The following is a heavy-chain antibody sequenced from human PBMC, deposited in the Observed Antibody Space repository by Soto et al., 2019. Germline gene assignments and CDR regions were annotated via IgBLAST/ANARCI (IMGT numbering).Heavy chain of an antibody. CDR3: ARDRAYPYAFDI. CDR2: ISHGSTTI. V-gene: IGHV3-11*01. Sequence: QVQLVESGGGLVKPGGSLRLSCAASGFTFSDYYMSWIRQAPGKGLEWVSYISHGSTTIYYTDSVKGRFTISRDNAKNSLFLQMNSLRAEDTAVYYCARDRAYPYAFDIWGQGTMVTVSS. CDR1: GFTFSDYY. J-gene: IGHJ3*02.